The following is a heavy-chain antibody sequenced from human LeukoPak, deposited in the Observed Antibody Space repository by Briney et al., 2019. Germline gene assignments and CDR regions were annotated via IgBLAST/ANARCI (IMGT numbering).Heavy chain of an antibody. CDR2: INWNGGST. CDR1: GFTFDDYG. D-gene: IGHD5-24*01. CDR3: ARDKDGYNTFDY. V-gene: IGHV3-20*04. J-gene: IGHJ4*02. Sequence: WGSLRLSCAASGFTFDDYGMSWVRQAPGKGLEWVSGINWNGGSTGYADSVKGRFTISRDNAKNSLYLQMNSLRAEDTALYYCARDKDGYNTFDYWGQGTLVTVSS.